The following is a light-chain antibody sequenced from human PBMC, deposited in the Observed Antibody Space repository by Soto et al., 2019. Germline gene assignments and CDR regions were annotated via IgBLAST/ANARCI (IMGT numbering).Light chain of an antibody. Sequence: QSVLTQPRSVSGSPGQSVTISCTGTSSDVGGYNYVSWHQQHPGKAPKLMIYDVPKRPSGVPDRFSGSKSGNTASLTISGLQAEDEADYYCCSYVGSYSYVFGTGTKLTVL. CDR2: DVP. CDR1: SSDVGGYNY. J-gene: IGLJ1*01. V-gene: IGLV2-11*01. CDR3: CSYVGSYSYV.